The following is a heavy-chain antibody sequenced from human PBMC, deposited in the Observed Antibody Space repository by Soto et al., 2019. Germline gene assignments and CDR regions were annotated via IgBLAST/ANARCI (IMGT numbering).Heavy chain of an antibody. CDR2: ISSSSSYT. D-gene: IGHD6-19*01. J-gene: IGHJ3*02. CDR1: GFTFSDYY. Sequence: QVQLVESGGGLVKPGGSLRLSCAASGFTFSDYYMSWIRQAPGKGLEWVSYISSSSSYTNYADSVKGRFTISRDNAKNSRYLQMNSLRAEDTAVYYCARYREVAVAGISSAFDIWGQGTMVTVSS. V-gene: IGHV3-11*06. CDR3: ARYREVAVAGISSAFDI.